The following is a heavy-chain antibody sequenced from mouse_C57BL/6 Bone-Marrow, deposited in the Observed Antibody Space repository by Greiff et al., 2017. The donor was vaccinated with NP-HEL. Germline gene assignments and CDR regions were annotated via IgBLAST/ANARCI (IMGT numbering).Heavy chain of an antibody. Sequence: EVQRVESGGGLVKPGGSLKLSCAASGFTFSSYAMSWVRQTPEKRLEWVATISDGGSYTYYPDNVKGRFTISRDNAKNNLYLQMSHLKSEDTAMYYCARSFITTVPGYFDVWGTGTTVTVSS. D-gene: IGHD1-1*01. J-gene: IGHJ1*03. CDR3: ARSFITTVPGYFDV. V-gene: IGHV5-4*01. CDR1: GFTFSSYA. CDR2: ISDGGSYT.